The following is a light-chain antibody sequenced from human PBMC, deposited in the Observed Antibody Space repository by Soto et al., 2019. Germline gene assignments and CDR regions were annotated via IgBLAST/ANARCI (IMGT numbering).Light chain of an antibody. CDR3: QQYGKLPIT. Sequence: EIVLTQSPATLSLSPGERATLSCRASQSVSSNLAWYQQKPGQAPRLLIFGASIRATGLPDRFSGSGSGTDFTLTISRLEPEDFAVYYCQQYGKLPITFGQGTRLEI. CDR1: QSVSSN. J-gene: IGKJ5*01. CDR2: GAS. V-gene: IGKV3-20*01.